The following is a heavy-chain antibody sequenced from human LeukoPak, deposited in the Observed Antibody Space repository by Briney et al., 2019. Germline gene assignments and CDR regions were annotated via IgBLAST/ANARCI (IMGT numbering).Heavy chain of an antibody. CDR3: ARDHPIRYLGFDP. V-gene: IGHV1-69*13. Sequence: ASVKVSCKASGYTFTSYDINWVRQAPGQGLEWMGGIIPIFGTANYAQKFQGRVTITADESTSTAYMELSSLRSEDTAVHYCARDHPIRYLGFDPWGQGTLVTVSS. CDR1: GYTFTSYD. J-gene: IGHJ5*02. CDR2: IIPIFGTA. D-gene: IGHD3-9*01.